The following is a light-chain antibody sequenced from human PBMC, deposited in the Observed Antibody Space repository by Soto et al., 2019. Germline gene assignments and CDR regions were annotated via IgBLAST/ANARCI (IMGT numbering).Light chain of an antibody. J-gene: IGKJ4*01. CDR2: GAS. Sequence: EIVLTQSPGTVSLSPGERATLSCRASQSVIGRQLAWYQHKPGQAPRLLIYGASSRATGIPDRFSGSGSGTDFTLTISRLEPEDFAVYYCQQYGSSPFTFGGGTKV. V-gene: IGKV3-20*01. CDR1: QSVIGRQ. CDR3: QQYGSSPFT.